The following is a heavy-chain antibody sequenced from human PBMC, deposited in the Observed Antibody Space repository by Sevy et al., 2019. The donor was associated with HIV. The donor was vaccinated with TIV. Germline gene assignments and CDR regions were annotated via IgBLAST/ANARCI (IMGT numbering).Heavy chain of an antibody. CDR1: GFTFSSYA. Sequence: GGSLRLSCAASGFTFSSYAMHWVRQAPGKGLEWVAVISYDGSNKYYADSVKVRFTISRDNSKNTLYLQMNSLRAEDTVVYYCARGPYYDFWSGYGAGFDYWGQGTLVTVSS. D-gene: IGHD3-3*01. CDR3: ARGPYYDFWSGYGAGFDY. J-gene: IGHJ4*02. CDR2: ISYDGSNK. V-gene: IGHV3-30-3*01.